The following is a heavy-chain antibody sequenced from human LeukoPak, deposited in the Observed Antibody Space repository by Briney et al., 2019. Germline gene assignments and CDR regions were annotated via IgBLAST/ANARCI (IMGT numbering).Heavy chain of an antibody. J-gene: IGHJ6*03. CDR1: GYTFTSSG. V-gene: IGHV1-18*01. D-gene: IGHD3-16*01. CDR2: ISGYNGET. CDR3: AREEGGNYYYMDV. Sequence: GESLKISCKASGYTFTSSGISWVRQAPGQGLEWMGWISGYNGETNYVQKFLGRVTMTIDSSTSTAYMELRSLRSDDTAVYYCAREEGGNYYYMDVWGKGTTVTVSS.